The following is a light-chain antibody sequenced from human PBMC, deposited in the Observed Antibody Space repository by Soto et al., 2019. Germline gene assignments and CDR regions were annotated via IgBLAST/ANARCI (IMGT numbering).Light chain of an antibody. V-gene: IGLV2-14*01. Sequence: QSALTQPASVSGSPGQSITISCTGTSSDVGAYNYVSWYQHHPGKAPKLLIFEVNNRPSGVSNRFSGSKSGNTASLTISGLQVEDEADYYCSSYTSTSTPYVFGTGTKFTVL. CDR2: EVN. J-gene: IGLJ1*01. CDR3: SSYTSTSTPYV. CDR1: SSDVGAYNY.